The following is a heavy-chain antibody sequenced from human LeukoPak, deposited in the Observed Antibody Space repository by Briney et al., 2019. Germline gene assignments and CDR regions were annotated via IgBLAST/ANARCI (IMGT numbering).Heavy chain of an antibody. CDR2: ISGSGGST. D-gene: IGHD3-9*01. V-gene: IGHV3-23*01. CDR3: AKALKWEVGYDILTVPYFDY. J-gene: IGHJ4*02. Sequence: PGGSLRLSCAASGFTFSSYAMSWVRQAPGKGLEWVSAISGSGGSTYYADSVKGRFTISRDNSKNTLYLQMNSLRAEDTAVYYCAKALKWEVGYDILTVPYFDYWGQGTLVTVSS. CDR1: GFTFSSYA.